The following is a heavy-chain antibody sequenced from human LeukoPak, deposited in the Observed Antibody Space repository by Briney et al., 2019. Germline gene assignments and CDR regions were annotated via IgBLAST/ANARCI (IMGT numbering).Heavy chain of an antibody. CDR3: ARDNGENYHTAFDY. V-gene: IGHV3-74*01. D-gene: IGHD2-8*01. Sequence: GGSLRLSCAASGFTFSSYWIHWVRQVPGKGLVWVSRIHGDGRTTTYADSVKGRFAISRDNAKNTLYLQMNSLRAEDTAVYYCARDNGENYHTAFDYWGQGTLVTVSS. CDR1: GFTFSSYW. J-gene: IGHJ4*02. CDR2: IHGDGRTT.